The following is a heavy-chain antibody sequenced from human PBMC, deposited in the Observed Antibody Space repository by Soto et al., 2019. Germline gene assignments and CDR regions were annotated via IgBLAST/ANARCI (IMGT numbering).Heavy chain of an antibody. D-gene: IGHD1-26*01. CDR2: ISGSGGST. Sequence: EVQLLESGGGLVQPGGSLRLSCAASGFTFSSYAMSWVRQAPGKGLEWVSSISGSGGSTYYADSVKGRFTISRDNSKNTLYLQVISLRAEDTAVYYCAKVSVDSGSYYFDYWGQGILVTVSS. J-gene: IGHJ4*02. V-gene: IGHV3-23*01. CDR1: GFTFSSYA. CDR3: AKVSVDSGSYYFDY.